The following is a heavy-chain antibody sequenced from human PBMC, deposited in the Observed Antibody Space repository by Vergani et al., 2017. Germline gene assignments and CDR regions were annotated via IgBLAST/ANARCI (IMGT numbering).Heavy chain of an antibody. CDR2: IYYSGST. J-gene: IGHJ4*02. CDR3: AGDTVAALLDY. D-gene: IGHD2-15*01. Sequence: QLQLQESGPGLVKPSETLSLTCTVSGGSISSSSYYWGWIRQPPGKGLEWIGSIYYSGSTYYNPSLKSRVTISVDTSKNQFSLKLSSVTAADTAVYYCAGDTVAALLDYWGQGTLVTVSS. CDR1: GGSISSSSYY. V-gene: IGHV4-39*07.